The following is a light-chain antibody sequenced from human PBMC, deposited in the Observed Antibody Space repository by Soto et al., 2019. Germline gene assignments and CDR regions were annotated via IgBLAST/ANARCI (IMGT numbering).Light chain of an antibody. CDR1: SGHSSYA. Sequence: QPVLTQSPSASASLGASVKLTCTLSSGHSSYAIAWHQQQPEKGPRYLMKVNSDGSHNKGDGIPDRFSGSSSGAERYLTISSLQSQDEADYYCQTWGTGLHWVFGGGTKVTVL. V-gene: IGLV4-69*01. CDR3: QTWGTGLHWV. CDR2: VNSDGSH. J-gene: IGLJ3*02.